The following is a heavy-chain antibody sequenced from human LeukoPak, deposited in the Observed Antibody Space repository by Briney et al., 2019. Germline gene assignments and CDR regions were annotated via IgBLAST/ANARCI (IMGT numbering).Heavy chain of an antibody. CDR3: ARAVRRDGYNDY. Sequence: PSETLSLTCTVTGGSISSGSYDWSWIRQPAGKGLEWIGRIYTSGSTNYNPSLKSRVTISVDTSKNQCSLKLSSVAAADTAVYYCARAVRRDGYNDYWGQGTLVTVSS. V-gene: IGHV4-61*02. CDR2: IYTSGST. J-gene: IGHJ4*02. CDR1: GGSISSGSYD. D-gene: IGHD5-24*01.